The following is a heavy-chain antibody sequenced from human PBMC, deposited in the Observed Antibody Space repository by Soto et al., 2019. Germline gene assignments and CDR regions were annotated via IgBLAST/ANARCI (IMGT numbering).Heavy chain of an antibody. CDR2: IIPILGIA. J-gene: IGHJ3*02. D-gene: IGHD1-26*01. Sequence: QVQLVQSGAEVKKPGSSVKVSCKASGGTFSSYTISWVRQAPGQGLEWMGRIIPILGIANYAQKFQGRVTITADKSTSTAYMELSSLRSEDTAVYYCSSNPQGGATYDAFHIWGQGTMVTVSS. V-gene: IGHV1-69*02. CDR1: GGTFSSYT. CDR3: SSNPQGGATYDAFHI.